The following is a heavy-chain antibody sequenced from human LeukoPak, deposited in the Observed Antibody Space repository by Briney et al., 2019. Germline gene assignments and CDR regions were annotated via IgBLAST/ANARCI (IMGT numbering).Heavy chain of an antibody. D-gene: IGHD1-26*01. CDR2: INPNSGGT. CDR1: GYTFTGYY. J-gene: IGHJ3*02. CDR3: ASFPMNHKEEWELLGGDAFDI. V-gene: IGHV1-2*02. Sequence: ASVKVSCKASGYTFTGYYMHWVRQAPGQGLEWMGWINPNSGGTNYAQKFQGRVTMTRDTSISTAYMELSRLRSDDTAVYYCASFPMNHKEEWELLGGDAFDIWGQGTMVTVSS.